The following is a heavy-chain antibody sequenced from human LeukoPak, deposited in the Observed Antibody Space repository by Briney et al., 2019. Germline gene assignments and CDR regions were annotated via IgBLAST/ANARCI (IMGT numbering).Heavy chain of an antibody. CDR3: AKGKQQWWTFDALDI. J-gene: IGHJ3*02. Sequence: GGSLRLSCAASGFTFSSYWMHWVRQAPGKGLEWVALISYDGGKKHYADSVKGRFTISRGNSKNTLYLQINSLIPDDTAVYYCAKGKQQWWTFDALDIWGQGTTVTVSS. CDR1: GFTFSSYW. CDR2: ISYDGGKK. D-gene: IGHD5-18*01. V-gene: IGHV3-30*18.